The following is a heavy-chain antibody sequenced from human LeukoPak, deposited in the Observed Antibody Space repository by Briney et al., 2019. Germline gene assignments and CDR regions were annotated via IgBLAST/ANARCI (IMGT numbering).Heavy chain of an antibody. V-gene: IGHV3-23*01. CDR2: ISGSGGST. CDR3: AKEVFRSSSWYNWFDP. D-gene: IGHD6-13*01. Sequence: GGSLRLSCAASGFTFSSYAMSWVRQAPGKGLEWVSAISGSGGSTYYADSVKGRFTISRDNSKNTLYLQMNSLRAEDTAVYYCAKEVFRSSSWYNWFDPWGQGALVTVSS. CDR1: GFTFSSYA. J-gene: IGHJ5*02.